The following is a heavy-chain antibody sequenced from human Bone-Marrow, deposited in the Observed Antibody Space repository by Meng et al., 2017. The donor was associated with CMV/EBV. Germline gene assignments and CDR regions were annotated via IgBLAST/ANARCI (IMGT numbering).Heavy chain of an antibody. CDR3: ARRSRYGSGWYVDY. Sequence: SEPLSLTCAVYSGSFSGHYWTWIRQPPGKGLEWIAEINNSGNTNYNPSLKSRVTISVDTSKNQFSLKVRSVTAADTAVYYCARRSRYGSGWYVDYWGQGTLVTVSS. V-gene: IGHV4-34*01. CDR1: SGSFSGHY. J-gene: IGHJ4*02. CDR2: INNSGNT. D-gene: IGHD6-19*01.